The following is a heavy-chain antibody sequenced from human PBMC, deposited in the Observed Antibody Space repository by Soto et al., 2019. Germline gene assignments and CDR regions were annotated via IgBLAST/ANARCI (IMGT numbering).Heavy chain of an antibody. CDR1: GFTFSSYS. Sequence: EVQLVESGGGLVQPGGSLRLSCAASGFTFSSYSMNWVRQAPGKGLEWVSYISSSSSTIYYADSVKGRFTISRDNAKHSLYLQMNSLRAEDTAVYYCVRGDYGDYDAFDIWGQGTMVTVSS. CDR3: VRGDYGDYDAFDI. CDR2: ISSSSSTI. D-gene: IGHD4-17*01. J-gene: IGHJ3*02. V-gene: IGHV3-48*01.